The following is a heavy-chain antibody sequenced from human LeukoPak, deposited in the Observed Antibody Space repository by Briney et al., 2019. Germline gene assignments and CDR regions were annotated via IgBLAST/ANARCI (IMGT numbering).Heavy chain of an antibody. D-gene: IGHD3-22*01. CDR2: IPYDGSNK. Sequence: PGGSLRLSCAASGFTFSSYAMHWVRQAPGKGLEWVAVIPYDGSNKYYADSVKGRFTISRDNSKNTLYLQMNSLRAEDTAVYYCAGTYDSSPHAFDIWGQGTMVTVSS. J-gene: IGHJ3*02. CDR3: AGTYDSSPHAFDI. V-gene: IGHV3-30-3*01. CDR1: GFTFSSYA.